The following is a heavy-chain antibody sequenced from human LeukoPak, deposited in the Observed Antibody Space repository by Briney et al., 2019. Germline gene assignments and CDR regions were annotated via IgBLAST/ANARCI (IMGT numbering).Heavy chain of an antibody. CDR1: GSIFTSYW. J-gene: IGHJ3*02. V-gene: IGHV5-51*01. CDR2: IYPGDSDT. CDR3: ARFGSTVTTDAFDI. D-gene: IGHD4-17*01. Sequence: GASLKISCKGSGSIFTSYWIGWVRQMPGKGLEWMGIIYPGDSDTRYSPSFQGQVTISADKSISTAYLQWSSLKASDTAMYYCARFGSTVTTDAFDIWGQGIMVTVSS.